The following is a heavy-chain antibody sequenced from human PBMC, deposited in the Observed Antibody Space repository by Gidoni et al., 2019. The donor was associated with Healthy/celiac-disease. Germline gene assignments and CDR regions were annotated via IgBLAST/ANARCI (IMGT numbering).Heavy chain of an antibody. D-gene: IGHD2-2*03. CDR3: ARGVVGYYYYYYYMDV. Sequence: QVQLQQWGAGLLKPSETLSLTCAVYGGSFSGYYWSWIRQPPGKGLEWIGEINHSGSTNYNPSLKSRVTISVDTSKNQFSLKLSSVTAADTAVYYCARGVVGYYYYYYYMDVWGKGTTVTVSS. V-gene: IGHV4-34*01. J-gene: IGHJ6*03. CDR1: GGSFSGYY. CDR2: INHSGST.